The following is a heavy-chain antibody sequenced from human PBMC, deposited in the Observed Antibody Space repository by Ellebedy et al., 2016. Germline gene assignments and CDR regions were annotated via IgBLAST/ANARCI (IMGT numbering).Heavy chain of an antibody. CDR3: LVGSVPGSYWRGY. D-gene: IGHD3-10*01. J-gene: IGHJ4*02. CDR2: TNNDGSST. V-gene: IGHV3-74*03. CDR1: RFTFSNKW. Sequence: GESLKISXAASRFTFSNKWMHWVRQVPGKGSARAARTNNDGSSTTYADSVKGRFTISRDNAKNTLYLQMNSLRDEDTAVYSCLVGSVPGSYWRGYWGQGTLVTVSS.